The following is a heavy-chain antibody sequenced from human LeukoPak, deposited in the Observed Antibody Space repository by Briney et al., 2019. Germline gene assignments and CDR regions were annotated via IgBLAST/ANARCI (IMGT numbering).Heavy chain of an antibody. V-gene: IGHV5-51*01. CDR3: ARERSSQGYFDF. CDR2: IYPDDSDT. D-gene: IGHD6-6*01. J-gene: IGHJ4*02. Sequence: GESLKISCKGSGFSFTTYWIGWVRQMPGKGLEWMGIIYPDDSDTRYSPSFQGQVTISADKSISTAYLQWSSLKASDTAMYYCARERSSQGYFDFWGQGTLVTVSS. CDR1: GFSFTTYW.